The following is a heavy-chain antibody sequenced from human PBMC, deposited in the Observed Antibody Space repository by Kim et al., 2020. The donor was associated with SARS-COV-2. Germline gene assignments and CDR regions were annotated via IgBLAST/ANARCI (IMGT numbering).Heavy chain of an antibody. Sequence: SETLSLTCTVSGGSISSSSYYWGWIRQPPGKGLEWIGSIYYSGSTYYNPSLKSRVTISVDTSKNQFSLKLSSVTAADTAVYYCARHSGDSSGYYLSDAFDIWGQGTMVTVSS. D-gene: IGHD3-22*01. CDR2: IYYSGST. J-gene: IGHJ3*02. CDR1: GGSISSSSYY. CDR3: ARHSGDSSGYYLSDAFDI. V-gene: IGHV4-39*01.